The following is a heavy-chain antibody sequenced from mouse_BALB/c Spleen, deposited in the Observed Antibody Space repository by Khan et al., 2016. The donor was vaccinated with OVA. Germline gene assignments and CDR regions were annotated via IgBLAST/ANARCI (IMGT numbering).Heavy chain of an antibody. CDR3: ARKNNYGYAVDY. CDR1: GYSITSNYV. J-gene: IGHJ4*01. CDR2: ISYSGST. Sequence: EVQLQESGPGLVKPSQSLSLTCTVTGYSITSNYVWNWLRQFPGNKLEWMGYISYSGSTSYNPTLKSRISITRDTSKNQFFLQLNSVTTEDTATYYCARKNNYGYAVDYGGQGTSVTVST. V-gene: IGHV3-2*02. D-gene: IGHD1-1*01.